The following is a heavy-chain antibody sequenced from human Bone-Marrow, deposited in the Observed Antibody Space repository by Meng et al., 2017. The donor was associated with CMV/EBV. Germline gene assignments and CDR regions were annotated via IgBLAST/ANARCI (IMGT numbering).Heavy chain of an antibody. J-gene: IGHJ5*02. CDR1: GYAFTVFY. CDR2: DSPSTGGS. CDR3: ARDALQLRHNWFDP. Sequence: SGYAFTVFYMHWLRQAPGHGLEWMGWDSPSTGGSRIAQKFQGRVTMSRDMSINTAYMEVTDLRSDDTAVYYCARDALQLRHNWFDPWGQGTLVTVSS. V-gene: IGHV1-2*02. D-gene: IGHD6-13*01.